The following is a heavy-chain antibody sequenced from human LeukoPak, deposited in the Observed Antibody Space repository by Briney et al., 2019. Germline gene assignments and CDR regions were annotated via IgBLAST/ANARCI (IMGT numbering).Heavy chain of an antibody. J-gene: IGHJ6*04. CDR3: ARGRSGPIYDFWSGPIDPLMDV. V-gene: IGHV3-30-3*01. CDR1: GFTFSSYA. D-gene: IGHD3-3*01. CDR2: ISYDGSNK. Sequence: GGSLRLSCAASGFTFSSYAMHWVRQAPGKGLEWVAVISYDGSNKYYADSVKGRFTISRDNSKNTLYLQMNSLRAEDTAVYYCARGRSGPIYDFWSGPIDPLMDVWGKGTTVTVSS.